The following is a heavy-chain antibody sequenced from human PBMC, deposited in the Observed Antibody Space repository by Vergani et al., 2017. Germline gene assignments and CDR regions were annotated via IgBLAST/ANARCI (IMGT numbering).Heavy chain of an antibody. Sequence: VQLQQWGAGLLKPSETLSLTCAVYGGSFSGYYWSWIRQPPGKGLEWVSAISGSSSSTYYADSVKGRFTISRDNSKNTLYLQTNSLRAEDTAVYYCAKGLYDILTGYCFDYWGQGTLVTVSS. CDR3: AKGLYDILTGYCFDY. D-gene: IGHD3-9*01. V-gene: IGHV3-23*01. CDR1: GGSFSGYY. J-gene: IGHJ4*02. CDR2: ISGSSSST.